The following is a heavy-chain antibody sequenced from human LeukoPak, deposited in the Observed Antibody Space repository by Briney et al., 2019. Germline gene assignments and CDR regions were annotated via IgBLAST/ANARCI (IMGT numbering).Heavy chain of an antibody. CDR1: GYTFTSYG. V-gene: IGHV1-69*05. Sequence: GASVKVSCKASGYTFTSYGISWVRQAPGQGLEWMGGIIPIFGTANYAQKFQGRVTITTDESTSTAYMELSSLRSEDTAVYYCARVGGYSGSYYKYWGQGTLVTVSS. J-gene: IGHJ4*02. CDR3: ARVGGYSGSYYKY. D-gene: IGHD1-26*01. CDR2: IIPIFGTA.